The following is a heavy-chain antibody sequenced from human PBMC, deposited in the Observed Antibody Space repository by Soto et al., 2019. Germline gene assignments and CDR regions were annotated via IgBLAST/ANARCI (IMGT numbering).Heavy chain of an antibody. CDR1: GYTSTSHC. CDR3: SRASGYSGHHDAFDI. D-gene: IGHD6-13*01. J-gene: IGHJ3*02. CDR2: INPSGGST. V-gene: IGHV1-46*01. Sequence: ASLKVSCKASGYTSTSHCMHWVLQAPGQGLEWMGIINPSGGSTSYAQKFQGRVTMTRDTSTSTVYMELSSLRSEDTAVYYCSRASGYSGHHDAFDIWGQGTMITVSS.